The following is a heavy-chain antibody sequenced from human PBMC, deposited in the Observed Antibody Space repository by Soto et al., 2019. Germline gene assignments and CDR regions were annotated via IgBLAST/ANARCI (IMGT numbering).Heavy chain of an antibody. CDR2: TSYDGSNN. CDR1: GFTFRSYV. CDR3: ARWGTTGGLDV. V-gene: IGHV3-33*05. Sequence: QVQLVESGGGVVQPGTSLRLSCVGSGFTFRSYVIHWVRQAPGKGLEWVALTSYDGSNNFYGDSVKGRFTISRQNSRNTVALQMDSRRFADTALYYCARWGTTGGLDVWGQGTLVSVSS. D-gene: IGHD3-16*01. J-gene: IGHJ4*02.